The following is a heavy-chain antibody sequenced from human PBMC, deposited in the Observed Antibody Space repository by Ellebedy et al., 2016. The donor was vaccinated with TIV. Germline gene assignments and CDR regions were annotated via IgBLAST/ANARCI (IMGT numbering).Heavy chain of an antibody. CDR1: GYTFTSYG. D-gene: IGHD3-22*01. J-gene: IGHJ4*02. V-gene: IGHV1-2*02. CDR3: TRDFYDTSGYYSVDS. CDR2: LNRNIGGI. Sequence: AASVQVSCKASGYTFTSYGISWVRQAPGQGLEWLGWLNRNIGGISYAQKFQDRVILTRDTSISTAFMELKRLRSDDTAVYYCTRDFYDTSGYYSVDSWGQGTLVTVSS.